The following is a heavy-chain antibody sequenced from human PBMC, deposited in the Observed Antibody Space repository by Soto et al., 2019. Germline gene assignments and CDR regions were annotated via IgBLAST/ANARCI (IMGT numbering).Heavy chain of an antibody. CDR1: NYRFNTYG. CDR3: ARVKEITMVLVVTPGNDAFDI. D-gene: IGHD3-22*01. V-gene: IGHV1-18*01. Sequence: QVQLVQSGAEVKKPGASVKVSCKASNYRFNTYGISWVRQAPGQGLEWMGWISAYNGNKIYAQKFQGRVTMATDTSTDTAYMELRSLRSDDTAVYYCARVKEITMVLVVTPGNDAFDIWGQGTMVTVSS. CDR2: ISAYNGNK. J-gene: IGHJ3*02.